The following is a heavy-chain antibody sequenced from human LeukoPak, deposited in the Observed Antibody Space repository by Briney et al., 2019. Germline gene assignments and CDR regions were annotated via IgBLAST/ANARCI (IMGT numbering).Heavy chain of an antibody. J-gene: IGHJ3*02. CDR2: IYYSGST. CDR3: ARAPANYYDSSGYDAFDI. V-gene: IGHV4-39*07. Sequence: SETLSLTCTVSGGSISSSSYYWGWIRQPPGKGLEWIGSIYYSGSTYYNPSLKSRVTISVDTSKNQFSLKLSSVTAADTAVYYCARAPANYYDSSGYDAFDIWGQGTMVTVSS. D-gene: IGHD3-22*01. CDR1: GGSISSSSYY.